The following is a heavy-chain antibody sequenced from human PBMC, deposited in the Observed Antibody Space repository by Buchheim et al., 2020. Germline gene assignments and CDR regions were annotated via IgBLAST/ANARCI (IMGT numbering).Heavy chain of an antibody. Sequence: QLQLQESGPGLVKPSETLSLTCTVSGGSISSSSYYWGWIRQPPGKGLEWIGSIYYSGSTYYNPSLKSRVTISVDTSKNQFSLKLSSVTAADTAVYYCARPQYSSSSEYYFDYWGQGTL. J-gene: IGHJ4*02. CDR1: GGSISSSSYY. CDR3: ARPQYSSSSEYYFDY. CDR2: IYYSGST. V-gene: IGHV4-39*01. D-gene: IGHD6-13*01.